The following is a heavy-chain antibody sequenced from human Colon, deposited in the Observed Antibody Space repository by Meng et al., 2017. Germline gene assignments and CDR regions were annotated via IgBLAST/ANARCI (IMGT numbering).Heavy chain of an antibody. CDR2: IYYSGST. V-gene: IGHV4-31*01. CDR1: AGSISTGGYF. D-gene: IGHD1-26*01. Sequence: VPLCGSGPRRVQPAQTLCLTGTVSAGSISTGGYFWSWIRQLAEKGLWWIGYIYYSGSTYYNPSLRSLVSISVDTSKNQFSLRLTSVTAADTAVYYCARVRRSGDDFDYWGQGTLVTVSS. CDR3: ARVRRSGDDFDY. J-gene: IGHJ4*02.